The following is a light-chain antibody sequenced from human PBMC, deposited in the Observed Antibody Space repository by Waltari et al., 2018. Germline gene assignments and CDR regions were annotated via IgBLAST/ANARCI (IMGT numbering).Light chain of an antibody. CDR1: SNHGGGYKY. V-gene: IGLV2-14*03. J-gene: IGLJ2*01. Sequence: QSGLNQPVSETWSPGHSITSHWPGTSNHGGGYKYVAWYQQHPGKAPKVLIYDVNNRPSGVSNRFSGSKSGNTASLTISGLQAEDEADYFCSSYTSSTSVIFGGGTKVTVL. CDR2: DVN. CDR3: SSYTSSTSVI.